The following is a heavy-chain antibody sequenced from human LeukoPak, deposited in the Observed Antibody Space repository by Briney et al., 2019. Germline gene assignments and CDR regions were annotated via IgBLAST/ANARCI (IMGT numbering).Heavy chain of an antibody. V-gene: IGHV4-34*01. CDR1: GGSFSNYY. J-gene: IGHJ4*02. D-gene: IGHD5-24*01. CDR2: INHSGST. CDR3: ASVGGDPRRRDGYNFDY. Sequence: SETLSLTCAVYGGSFSNYYWSWIRQPPGKGLEWIGEINHSGSTNYNPSLKSRVTISVDTSKNQFSLNLRSVTAADTAVYYCASVGGDPRRRDGYNFDYWGQGTLVTVSS.